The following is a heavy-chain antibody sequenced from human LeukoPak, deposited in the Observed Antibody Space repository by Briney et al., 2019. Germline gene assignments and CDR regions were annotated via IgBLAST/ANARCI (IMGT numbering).Heavy chain of an antibody. CDR2: IYYSGST. D-gene: IGHD2-2*01. CDR3: ARDCSSTSCTTVY. V-gene: IGHV4-39*01. Sequence: SETLSLTCTVSGGSISSSSYYWGWIRQPPGKGLEWIGSIYYSGSTYYNPSLKSRVTISVDTSKNQFSLKLSSVTAADTAVYYCARDCSSTSCTTVYWGQGTLVTVSS. CDR1: GGSISSSSYY. J-gene: IGHJ4*02.